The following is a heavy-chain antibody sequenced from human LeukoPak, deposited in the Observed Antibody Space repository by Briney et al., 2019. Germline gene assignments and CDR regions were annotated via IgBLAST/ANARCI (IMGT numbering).Heavy chain of an antibody. CDR1: GYTFTSYD. D-gene: IGHD3-10*01. V-gene: IGHV1-8*03. CDR2: MNPNSGNT. J-gene: IGHJ6*03. CDR3: ARGSVTMVRGENYYYYMDV. Sequence: ASAKVSCKASGYTFTSYDINWVRQATGQGLEWMGWMNPNSGNTGYAQKFQGRVTITRNTSISTAYMELSSLRSEDTAVYYCARGSVTMVRGENYYYYMDVWGKGTTVTISS.